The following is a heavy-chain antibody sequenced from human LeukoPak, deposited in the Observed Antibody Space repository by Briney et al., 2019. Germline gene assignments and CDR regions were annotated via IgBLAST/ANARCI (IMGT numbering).Heavy chain of an antibody. J-gene: IGHJ4*02. D-gene: IGHD4-11*01. Sequence: ASVKVSCXASGYTFTGYYIHWVRQAPGQGLEWMGRINPNSGGTNYAQKFQGRVTMTRDTSISTAYMELSRLRSDDTAVYYCARENFYYSFDYCGQGTLVTVSS. CDR2: INPNSGGT. CDR3: ARENFYYSFDY. CDR1: GYTFTGYY. V-gene: IGHV1-2*06.